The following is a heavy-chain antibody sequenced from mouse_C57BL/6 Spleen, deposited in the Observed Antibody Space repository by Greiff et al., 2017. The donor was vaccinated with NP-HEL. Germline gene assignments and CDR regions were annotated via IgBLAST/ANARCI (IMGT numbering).Heavy chain of an antibody. J-gene: IGHJ3*01. CDR2: IHPNSGST. D-gene: IGHD2-1*01. Sequence: VKLQESGAELVKPGASVKLSCKASGYTFTSYWMHWVKQRPGQGLEWIGMIHPNSGSTNYNEKFKSKATLTVDKSSSTAYMQLSSLTSEDSAVYYCARWWGNSFAYWGQGTLVTVSA. V-gene: IGHV1-64*01. CDR1: GYTFTSYW. CDR3: ARWWGNSFAY.